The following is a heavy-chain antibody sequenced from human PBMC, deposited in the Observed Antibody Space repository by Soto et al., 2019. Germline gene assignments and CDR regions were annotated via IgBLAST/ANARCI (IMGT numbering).Heavy chain of an antibody. CDR3: ARRTVNIRTFYSGLKTHCFDY. Sequence: SETLSLTCAVSGDSMSSSDDYWGWISQPPGKGLEWIGSIYYSGSTYYNPSLQSRVAISVDTSKNQFSLKLKSVTAADTAIYYCARRTVNIRTFYSGLKTHCFDYWGQGAPVTVSS. D-gene: IGHD6-19*01. CDR2: IYYSGST. V-gene: IGHV4-39*01. J-gene: IGHJ4*02. CDR1: GDSMSSSDDY.